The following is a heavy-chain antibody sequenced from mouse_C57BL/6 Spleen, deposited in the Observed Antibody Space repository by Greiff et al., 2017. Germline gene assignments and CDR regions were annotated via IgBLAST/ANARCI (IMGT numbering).Heavy chain of an antibody. Sequence: EVKLMESGPELAKPGASVKISCKASGYSFTDYNMNWVKQSNGKSLEWIGVINPNYGTTSYNQKFKGKATLTVDQSSSTAYMQLNSLTSEDSAVYYCARGSTGTPFAYWGQGTLVTVSA. CDR1: GYSFTDYN. CDR2: INPNYGTT. V-gene: IGHV1-39*01. CDR3: ARGSTGTPFAY. D-gene: IGHD4-1*02. J-gene: IGHJ3*01.